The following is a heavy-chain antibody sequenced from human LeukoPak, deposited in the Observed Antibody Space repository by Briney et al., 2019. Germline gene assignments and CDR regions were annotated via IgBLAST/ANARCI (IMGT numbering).Heavy chain of an antibody. CDR2: ISSNGGST. CDR1: GFTFSSYA. CDR3: ARATDGDGAFDI. Sequence: GGSLRLSCAASGFTFSSYAMHWVRQAPGKGLEYVSAISSNGGSTSYANSVKGRFTISRDNSKNTLFLQMGSLRAEDMGVYYCARATDGDGAFDIWGQGTMVTVSS. J-gene: IGHJ3*02. D-gene: IGHD3-10*01. V-gene: IGHV3-64*01.